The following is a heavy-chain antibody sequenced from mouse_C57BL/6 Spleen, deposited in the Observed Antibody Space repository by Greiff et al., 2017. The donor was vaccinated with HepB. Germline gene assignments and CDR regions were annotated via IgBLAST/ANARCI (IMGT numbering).Heavy chain of an antibody. Sequence: QVHVKQSGAELVKPGASVKLSCKASGYTFTEYTIHWVKQRSGQGLEWIGWFYPGSGSIKYNEKFKDKATLTADKSSSTVYMELSRLTSEDSAVYFCARHEDRGNYEEAMDYWGQGTSVTVSS. CDR1: GYTFTEYT. V-gene: IGHV1-62-2*01. CDR2: FYPGSGSI. J-gene: IGHJ4*01. CDR3: ARHEDRGNYEEAMDY. D-gene: IGHD2-1*01.